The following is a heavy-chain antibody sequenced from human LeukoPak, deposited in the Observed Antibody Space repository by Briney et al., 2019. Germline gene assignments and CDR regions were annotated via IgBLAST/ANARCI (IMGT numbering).Heavy chain of an antibody. D-gene: IGHD3-22*01. CDR2: VNNDGSGT. V-gene: IGHV3-74*01. CDR1: GFTFSSYG. Sequence: GGSLRLSCAASGFTFSSYGMHWVRQVPGKGLEWVSRVNNDGSGTSYADSVKGRFTISRDNAKNSLYLQMNSLRAEDTAVYYCASLRYYYDSSGPYGGYYFDYWGQGTLVTVSS. CDR3: ASLRYYYDSSGPYGGYYFDY. J-gene: IGHJ4*02.